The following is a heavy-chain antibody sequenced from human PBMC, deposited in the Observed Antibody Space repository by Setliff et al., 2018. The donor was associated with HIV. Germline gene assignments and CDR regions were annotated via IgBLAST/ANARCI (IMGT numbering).Heavy chain of an antibody. J-gene: IGHJ4*02. CDR3: VRGPQWLVQKGRVYYFDY. Sequence: SETLSLTCTVSGASITTDTYYWAWIRQPPGKGLEWIGSIYHRGSTHHNPSLKSRVTFSVDTSKNQFSLKLSSVTAADTAVYFCVRGPQWLVQKGRVYYFDYWGQGTLVTVSS. CDR2: IYHRGST. CDR1: GASITTDTYY. D-gene: IGHD6-19*01. V-gene: IGHV4-39*01.